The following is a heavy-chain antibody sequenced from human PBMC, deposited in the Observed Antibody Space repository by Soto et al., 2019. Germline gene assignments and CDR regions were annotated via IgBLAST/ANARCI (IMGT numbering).Heavy chain of an antibody. CDR2: IYYSGST. CDR3: VVGVVTAIMGYFDY. Sequence: SETLSLTCTVSGGSISSYYWSWIRQPPGKGLEWIGYIYYSGSTNYNPSLKSRVTISVDTSKNQFSLKLSSVTAADTAVYYCVVGVVTAIMGYFDYWGQGTLVTVSS. D-gene: IGHD2-21*02. J-gene: IGHJ4*02. CDR1: GGSISSYY. V-gene: IGHV4-59*08.